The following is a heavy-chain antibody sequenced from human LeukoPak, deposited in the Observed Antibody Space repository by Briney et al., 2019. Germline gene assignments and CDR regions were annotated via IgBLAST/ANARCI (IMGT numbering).Heavy chain of an antibody. D-gene: IGHD3-22*01. J-gene: IGHJ4*02. CDR1: GGSISSYY. CDR2: IYTSGST. CDR3: ARSPRGSGYYYLDY. Sequence: ASETLSLTCTVSGGSISSYYCSWVRQPPGKGLEWIGYIYTSGSTNYNPSLKSRVTISVDTSKNQFSLKLSSVTAADTAVYYCARSPRGSGYYYLDYWGQGTLVTVSS. V-gene: IGHV4-4*09.